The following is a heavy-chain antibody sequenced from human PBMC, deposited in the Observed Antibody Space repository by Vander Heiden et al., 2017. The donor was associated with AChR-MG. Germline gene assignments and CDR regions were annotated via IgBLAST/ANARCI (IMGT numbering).Heavy chain of an antibody. CDR1: GYTFTGYY. CDR3: ARGGQEPLGRYYYMDV. V-gene: IGHV1-2*02. D-gene: IGHD1-1*01. CDR2: INPNSGGT. J-gene: IGHJ6*03. Sequence: QVQLVQSGAEVKKPGASVQVSCKASGYTFTGYYMHWVRQAPGQGLEWMGWINPNSGGTNYAQKLQGRVTMTRDTSISTAYMELSRLRSDDTAVYYCARGGQEPLGRYYYMDVWGKGTTVTVSS.